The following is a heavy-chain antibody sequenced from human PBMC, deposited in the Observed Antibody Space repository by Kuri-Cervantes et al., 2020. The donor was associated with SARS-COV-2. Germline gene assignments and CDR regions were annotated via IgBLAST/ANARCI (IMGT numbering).Heavy chain of an antibody. CDR2: INSDGSST. J-gene: IGHJ6*03. Sequence: GESLKISCAASGFTFSSYWMHWVRQAPGKGLVWVSRINSDGSSTSYADSVKGRFTISRDNAKNSLYLQMNSLRAEDTAVYYCARDSIRGYSYGLTFGGYYYYYYMDVWGKGTTVTVSS. CDR1: GFTFSSYW. V-gene: IGHV3-74*01. CDR3: ARDSIRGYSYGLTFGGYYYYYYMDV. D-gene: IGHD5-18*01.